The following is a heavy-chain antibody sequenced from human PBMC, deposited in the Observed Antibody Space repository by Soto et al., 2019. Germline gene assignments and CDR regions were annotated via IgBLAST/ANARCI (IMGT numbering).Heavy chain of an antibody. CDR1: GYTFTSYD. D-gene: IGHD6-13*01. Sequence: QVQLVQSGAEVKKPGASVKVSCKASGYTFTSYDINWVRQATGQGIEWMGWMNPNSGNTGYAQKFQGRVTMTRNTSISTAYMELSSLRSEDTAVYYCARAAAGQPYYYYCYYMDFWGKGTTVTVSS. J-gene: IGHJ6*03. V-gene: IGHV1-8*01. CDR3: ARAAAGQPYYYYCYYMDF. CDR2: MNPNSGNT.